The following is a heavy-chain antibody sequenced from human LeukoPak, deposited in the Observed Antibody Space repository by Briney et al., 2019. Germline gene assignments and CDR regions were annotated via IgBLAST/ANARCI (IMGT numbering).Heavy chain of an antibody. CDR2: ISAYNGNT. CDR3: AGGSGYSVYYMDV. V-gene: IGHV1-18*01. J-gene: IGHJ6*03. CDR1: GYTFTSYG. D-gene: IGHD3-3*01. Sequence: ASVKVSCKASGYTFTSYGISWVRQPPGQGLEWMGWISAYNGNTNYAQKLQGRVTMTTDTSTSTAYMELRSLRSNDTAAYNSAGGSGYSVYYMDVWGKETTVTVS.